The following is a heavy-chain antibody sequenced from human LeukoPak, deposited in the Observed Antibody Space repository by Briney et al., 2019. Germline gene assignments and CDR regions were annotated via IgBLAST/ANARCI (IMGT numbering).Heavy chain of an antibody. CDR3: ARDTYYYDSSGYSNFDY. J-gene: IGHJ4*02. D-gene: IGHD3-22*01. V-gene: IGHV4-4*07. CDR1: GGSISNKY. Sequence: SETLSLTCTVSGGSISNKYWSWIRQPAGKGLEWIGRYHTSGSTNYNPSLKSRVTMSADTSKNQFSLQLSSVTAADTAVYYCARDTYYYDSSGYSNFDYWGQGTLVTVSS. CDR2: YHTSGST.